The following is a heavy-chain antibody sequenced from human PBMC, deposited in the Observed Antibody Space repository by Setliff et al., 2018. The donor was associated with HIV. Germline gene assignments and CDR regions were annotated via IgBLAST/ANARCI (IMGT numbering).Heavy chain of an antibody. CDR1: GFTFSNAW. J-gene: IGHJ5*02. Sequence: GGSLRLSCAGSGFTFSNAWMSWIRQAPGKGLEWVSVISGSGGTTYYADSVKGRFTISRDNSKNTVFLQMNSLRGEDTAVYYCAALKGYSYGRGCFDPWGQGTLVTVSS. CDR2: ISGSGGTT. V-gene: IGHV3-23*01. CDR3: AALKGYSYGRGCFDP. D-gene: IGHD5-18*01.